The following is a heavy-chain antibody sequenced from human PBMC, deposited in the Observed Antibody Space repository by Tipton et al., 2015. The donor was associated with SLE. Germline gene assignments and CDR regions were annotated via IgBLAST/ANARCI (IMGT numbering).Heavy chain of an antibody. Sequence: TLSLTCTVSGTSITSSYWSWIRQPPGKGLEYIGYIYYTGVTNYNPSLNSRITISLDMSNNQFSLTLRSVTAADTAVYYCARGVLSSSWTLDGMDVWGQGTTVTVSS. J-gene: IGHJ6*02. CDR2: IYYTGVT. D-gene: IGHD6-13*01. V-gene: IGHV4-59*01. CDR1: GTSITSSY. CDR3: ARGVLSSSWTLDGMDV.